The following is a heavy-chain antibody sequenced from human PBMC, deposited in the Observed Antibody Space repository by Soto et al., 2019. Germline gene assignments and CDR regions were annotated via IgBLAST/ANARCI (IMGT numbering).Heavy chain of an antibody. CDR2: ISWNSGSI. Sequence: PGGSLRLSCAASGFTFSSYAMHWVRQSPGNGLEWVSGISWNSGSIGYADSVKCRFTISRDNAKNSLYLQMNSLRAEDTALYYCAKDYWAAAGIYDDFDIWGQGTMVTVSS. V-gene: IGHV3-9*01. J-gene: IGHJ3*02. CDR3: AKDYWAAAGIYDDFDI. D-gene: IGHD6-13*01. CDR1: GFTFSSYA.